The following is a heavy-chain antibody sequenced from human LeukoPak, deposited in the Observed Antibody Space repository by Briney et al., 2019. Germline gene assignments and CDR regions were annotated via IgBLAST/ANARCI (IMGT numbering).Heavy chain of an antibody. CDR3: ARDHYPAATMEDWFDP. D-gene: IGHD2-2*01. CDR2: ISYDGSNK. J-gene: IGHJ5*02. V-gene: IGHV3-30*03. CDR1: GFTFSSYG. Sequence: GGSLRLSCAASGFTFSSYGMHWVRQAPGKGLEWVAVISYDGSNKYYADSVKGRFTISRDNSKNTLYLQMNSLRAEDTAVYYCARDHYPAATMEDWFDPWGQGTLVTVSS.